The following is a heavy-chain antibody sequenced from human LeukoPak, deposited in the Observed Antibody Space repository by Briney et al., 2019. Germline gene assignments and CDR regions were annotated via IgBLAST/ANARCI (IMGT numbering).Heavy chain of an antibody. CDR1: GGSINTRSYY. D-gene: IGHD1-1*01. V-gene: IGHV4-39*01. CDR3: ARHVPGTTIDPTVWFDP. J-gene: IGHJ5*02. Sequence: SETLSLTCTVSGGSINTRSYYWGWIRQPPGKGLEWIGSIYYSGTPYYNPSLNSRVTISIDTSKNQFSLKLIAADTAVYYCARHVPGTTIDPTVWFDPWGQGTLVTVSS. CDR2: IYYSGTP.